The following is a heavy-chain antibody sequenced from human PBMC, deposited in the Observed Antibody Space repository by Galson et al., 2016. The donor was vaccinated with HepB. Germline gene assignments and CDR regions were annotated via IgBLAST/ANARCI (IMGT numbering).Heavy chain of an antibody. Sequence: SVKVSCKASDNTFTIYGITWVRQAPGQGLEWMEWIRGDNGHTIYAHKFHGRVAMTTDTSTSTAYMELRSLRSDDTAVYYCARLYYDILTGLYTQGSFDYWGQGTLVTVSS. CDR2: IRGDNGHT. CDR3: ARLYYDILTGLYTQGSFDY. V-gene: IGHV1-18*01. D-gene: IGHD3-9*01. J-gene: IGHJ4*02. CDR1: DNTFTIYG.